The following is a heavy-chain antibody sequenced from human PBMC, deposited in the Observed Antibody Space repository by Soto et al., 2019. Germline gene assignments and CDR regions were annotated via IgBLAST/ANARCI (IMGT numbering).Heavy chain of an antibody. CDR2: IDPSDSYT. Sequence: GESLKISCKGSGYSFTSYWISWVRQMPGKGLEWMGRIDPSDSYTNYSPSFQGHVTISADKSISTAYLQWSSLKASDTAMYYCAGPNYDFWSGYSYGMDVWGQGTTVTVSS. CDR3: AGPNYDFWSGYSYGMDV. V-gene: IGHV5-10-1*01. J-gene: IGHJ6*02. CDR1: GYSFTSYW. D-gene: IGHD3-3*01.